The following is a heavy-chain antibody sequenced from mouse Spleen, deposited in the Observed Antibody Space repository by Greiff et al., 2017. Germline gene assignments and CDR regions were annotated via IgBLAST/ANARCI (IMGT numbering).Heavy chain of an antibody. Sequence: EVKVVESGGGLVKRGGSLKLSCAASGFTFSSYYMSWVRQTPEKRLEWVATISNSGGSTYYPDSVKDRFTISRDNAKNTLYLQMSSLNSEDTAVYYCARDRGPYSYYYAMDYWGQGTSVTVSS. CDR2: ISNSGGST. CDR3: ARDRGPYSYYYAMDY. J-gene: IGHJ4*01. D-gene: IGHD1-1*01. CDR1: GFTFSSYY. V-gene: IGHV5-6-4*01.